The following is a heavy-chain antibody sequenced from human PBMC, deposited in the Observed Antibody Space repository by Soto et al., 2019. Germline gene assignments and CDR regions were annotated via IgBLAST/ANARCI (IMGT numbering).Heavy chain of an antibody. V-gene: IGHV3-53*01. D-gene: IGHD6-13*01. CDR3: ATYSSLDY. CDR2: IYSGGST. J-gene: IGHJ4*02. Sequence: GGSLRLSCAASGFTVSNNYMSWVRQAPGKGLEWVSLIYSGGSTYYADSVKGRFTISRDNSKNTLYLQMNSLRSEDTAVYYCATYSSLDYWGQGTLVTVSS. CDR1: GFTVSNNY.